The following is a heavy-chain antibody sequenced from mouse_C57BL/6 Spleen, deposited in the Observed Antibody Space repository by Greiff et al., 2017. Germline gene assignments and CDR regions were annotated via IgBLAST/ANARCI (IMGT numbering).Heavy chain of an antibody. Sequence: QVQLKQSGAGLVKPGASVKMSCKASGYTFTTYPIEWMKQNHGKSLEWIGNFHPYNDDTTYNEKFKGKATLTVEKSSSTVYLKLSRLTSDDSAVYYCARQGTDWYFDVWGTGTTVTVSS. CDR1: GYTFTTYP. CDR2: FHPYNDDT. D-gene: IGHD3-3*01. J-gene: IGHJ1*03. CDR3: ARQGTDWYFDV. V-gene: IGHV1-47*01.